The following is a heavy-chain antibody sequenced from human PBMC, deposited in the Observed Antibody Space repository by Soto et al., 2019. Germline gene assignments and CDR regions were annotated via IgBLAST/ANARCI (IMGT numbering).Heavy chain of an antibody. CDR2: IWYDGSNK. J-gene: IGHJ3*02. CDR3: ARGYYDSSAIDAFDI. CDR1: GFTFSSYG. Sequence: LRLSCAASGFTFSSYGMHWVRQAPGKGLEWVAVIWYDGSNKYYADSVKGRFTISRDNSKNTLYLQMNSLRAEDTAVYYCARGYYDSSAIDAFDIWGQGTMVTVSS. V-gene: IGHV3-33*01. D-gene: IGHD3-22*01.